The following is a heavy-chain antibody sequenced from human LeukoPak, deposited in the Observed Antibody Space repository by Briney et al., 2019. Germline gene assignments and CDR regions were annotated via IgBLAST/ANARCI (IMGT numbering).Heavy chain of an antibody. CDR2: ISSSSSYI. Sequence: PGGSLRLSCAASGFTFSSYSMNWVRQAPGKGLEWVSSISSSSSYIYYADSVKGRFTISRDNAKNSLYLQMNSLRAEDTAVYYCARGRNSWYTYNWFDPWGQGTLVTVSS. D-gene: IGHD6-13*01. V-gene: IGHV3-21*01. J-gene: IGHJ5*02. CDR3: ARGRNSWYTYNWFDP. CDR1: GFTFSSYS.